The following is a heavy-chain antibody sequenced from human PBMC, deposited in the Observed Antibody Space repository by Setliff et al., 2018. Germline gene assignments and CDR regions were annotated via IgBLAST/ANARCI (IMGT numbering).Heavy chain of an antibody. J-gene: IGHJ6*02. CDR3: ARARGIPARRGYRPDGMDV. CDR1: GFIFNNYN. CDR2: ISSSSNYI. Sequence: PGGSLRLSCAASGFIFNNYNINWVRQAPGKGLEWVSSISSSSNYIYYGDSLKGRFTVSRDNAKKVVYLQMNRLRADDTAIYYCARARGIPARRGYRPDGMDVWGQGTTVTVSS. D-gene: IGHD6-6*01. V-gene: IGHV3-21*01.